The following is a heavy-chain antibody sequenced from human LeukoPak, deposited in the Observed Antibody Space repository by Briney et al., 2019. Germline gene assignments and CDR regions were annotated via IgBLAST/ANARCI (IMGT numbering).Heavy chain of an antibody. D-gene: IGHD3-16*01. CDR1: GFTFSSYW. Sequence: PGGSLRLSCVASGFTFSSYWMQWVRQAPGKGLVWVSRITNDGSSTSYADSVKGRFTISRDNAKNSLYLQMNSLRAEDTAVYYCQRGGWFDPWGQGTLVTVSS. J-gene: IGHJ5*02. CDR2: ITNDGSST. CDR3: QRGGWFDP. V-gene: IGHV3-74*01.